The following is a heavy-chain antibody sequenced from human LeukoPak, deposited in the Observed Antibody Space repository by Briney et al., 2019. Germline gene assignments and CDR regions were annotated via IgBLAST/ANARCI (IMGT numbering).Heavy chain of an antibody. V-gene: IGHV5-10-1*01. CDR3: ARHWRPDWFQDY. D-gene: IGHD3-9*01. CDR1: GSSFTSYW. Sequence: GASLRISCKGSGSSFTSYWISWVRPMPGKGLEWMGRVDPSDPNDSYTNYSPSLQGHVTISFDKSITTAYLQWSSLRASDTAMYYCARHWRPDWFQDYWGQGTLVTVSS. CDR2: VDPSDPNDSYT. J-gene: IGHJ4*02.